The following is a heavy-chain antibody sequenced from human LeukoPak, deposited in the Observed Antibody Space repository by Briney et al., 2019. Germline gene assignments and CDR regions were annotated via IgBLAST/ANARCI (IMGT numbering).Heavy chain of an antibody. CDR3: ARANFLYCSSTTCLFDY. J-gene: IGHJ4*02. Sequence: ASVEVSCKASGYTFTDYYMHWVRQAPGQGFEWMGWINPNDGDTNYAQKFQGRVTMTRDTSISTAHMGVSRLRSDDTAVYYCARANFLYCSSTTCLFDYWGQGTLVTVSS. D-gene: IGHD2-2*01. CDR2: INPNDGDT. CDR1: GYTFTDYY. V-gene: IGHV1-2*02.